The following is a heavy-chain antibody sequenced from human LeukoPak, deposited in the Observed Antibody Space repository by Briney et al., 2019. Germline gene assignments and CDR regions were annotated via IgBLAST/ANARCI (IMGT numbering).Heavy chain of an antibody. CDR2: ISYDGSNK. V-gene: IGHV3-30*18. CDR3: AKAQDGDYVNY. D-gene: IGHD4-17*01. Sequence: PGGSLRLSCAASGFTFSSYWMSWVRQAPSKGLEWVAVISYDGSNKYYADSVKGRFTISRDNSKNTLFLQMNSLGPEDTAVYYCAKAQDGDYVNYWGQGTLVTVSS. CDR1: GFTFSSYW. J-gene: IGHJ4*02.